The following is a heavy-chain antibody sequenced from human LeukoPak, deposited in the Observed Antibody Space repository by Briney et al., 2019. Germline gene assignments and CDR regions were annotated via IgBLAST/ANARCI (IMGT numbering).Heavy chain of an antibody. CDR2: ISGSGGST. V-gene: IGHV3-23*01. Sequence: GGSLRLSCAASGFTFSSYAMSWVRPAPGKGLEWVSAISGSGGSTYYADSVKGRFTISRDNSKNTLYLQMNSLRAEDTAVYYCAKPDRASITMIVVVITFDYWGQGTLVTVSS. J-gene: IGHJ4*02. CDR1: GFTFSSYA. CDR3: AKPDRASITMIVVVITFDY. D-gene: IGHD3-22*01.